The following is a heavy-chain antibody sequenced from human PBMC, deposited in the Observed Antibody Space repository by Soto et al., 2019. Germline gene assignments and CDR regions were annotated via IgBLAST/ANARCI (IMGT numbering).Heavy chain of an antibody. Sequence: GGSLRLSCAASRFAFSNAWISWVRQAPGKGLEWVGRIKSKTNGGTTDYAAPVKGRFVISRDDSKNTLYLQMNSLKTEDTAVYYCTTDDPINKHWGQGTLVTVSS. CDR3: TTDDPINKH. V-gene: IGHV3-15*01. CDR1: RFAFSNAW. CDR2: IKSKTNGGTT. J-gene: IGHJ4*02.